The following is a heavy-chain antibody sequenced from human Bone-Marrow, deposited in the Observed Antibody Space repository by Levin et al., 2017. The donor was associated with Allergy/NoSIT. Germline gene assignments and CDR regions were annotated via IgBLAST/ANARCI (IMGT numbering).Heavy chain of an antibody. CDR3: AKIPMYYYDSSGYYSAFDI. CDR2: ISGSGGST. J-gene: IGHJ3*02. V-gene: IGHV3-23*01. D-gene: IGHD3-22*01. Sequence: GGSPRLSCAASGFTFSSYAMSWVRQAPGKGLEWVSAISGSGGSTYYADSVKGRFTISRDNSKNTLYLQMNSLRAEDTAVYYCAKIPMYYYDSSGYYSAFDIWGQGTMVTVSS. CDR1: GFTFSSYA.